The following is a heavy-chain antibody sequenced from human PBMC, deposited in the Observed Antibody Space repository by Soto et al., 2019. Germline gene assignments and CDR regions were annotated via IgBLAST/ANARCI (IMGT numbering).Heavy chain of an antibody. CDR1: GFTFSSYW. Sequence: GSLRLSCAASGFTFSSYWMSWVRQAPGKGLEWVANIKQDGSEKYYVDSVKGRFTISRDNAKNSLYLQMNSLRAEDTAVYYCARDPSIAVAGLFDYWGQGTLVTVSS. CDR3: ARDPSIAVAGLFDY. J-gene: IGHJ4*02. V-gene: IGHV3-7*03. D-gene: IGHD6-19*01. CDR2: IKQDGSEK.